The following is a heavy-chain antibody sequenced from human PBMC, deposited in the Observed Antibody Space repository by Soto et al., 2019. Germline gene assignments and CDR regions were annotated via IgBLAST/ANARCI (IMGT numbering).Heavy chain of an antibody. CDR3: ARHGNWDYAFDI. J-gene: IGHJ3*02. D-gene: IGHD1-7*01. CDR2: LYYSGSS. CDR1: GCSVSSTGNY. V-gene: IGHV4-39*02. Sequence: QLQLQESGPGLVKPSETLSLTCTVSGCSVSSTGNYWGCIRQPPWKVLEWIGSLYYSGSSYYNPSRKSRVAISADAAKNRFSLKLSSVTAADTAVDYCARHGNWDYAFDIWGQWTVVTVSS.